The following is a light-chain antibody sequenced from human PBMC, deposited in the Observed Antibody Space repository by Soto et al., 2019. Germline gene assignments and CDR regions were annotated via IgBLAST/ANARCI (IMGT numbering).Light chain of an antibody. Sequence: DIRMTQSPSSLSASVGDSVTITCRASQSISIYLNWYQQKPGKAPKLLISGASTLQSGVPSRFSGGGSGTDFTLTIRSLQREDFATYYCQQSYRTVITFGQGTRLEIK. CDR3: QQSYRTVIT. V-gene: IGKV1-39*01. J-gene: IGKJ5*01. CDR2: GAS. CDR1: QSISIY.